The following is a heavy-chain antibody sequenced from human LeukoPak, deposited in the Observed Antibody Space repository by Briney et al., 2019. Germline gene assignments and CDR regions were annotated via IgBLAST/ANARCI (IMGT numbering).Heavy chain of an antibody. J-gene: IGHJ4*02. CDR2: VYYSGST. CDR3: ARIHRYCSGGACYVLDN. D-gene: IGHD2-15*01. CDR1: GGSVSGYY. V-gene: IGHV4-59*02. Sequence: PSETLSLTCVVSGGSVSGYYWGWIRQPPGRGLEWIGYVYYSGSTNYNPSFKSRITISVDTSRNQFSLQLSSVTAADTAVYYCARIHRYCSGGACYVLDNWGQGTLVTVSS.